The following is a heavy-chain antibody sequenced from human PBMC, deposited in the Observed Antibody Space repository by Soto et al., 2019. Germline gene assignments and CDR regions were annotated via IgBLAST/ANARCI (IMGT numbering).Heavy chain of an antibody. CDR1: GGSISNSY. J-gene: IGHJ6*02. CDR3: ARHSPPFFYGSGPWDV. Sequence: QVQLQESGPGLVKPSETLSLTCTVSGGSISNSYWSWIRQSPGKGLEWLGYIYSSGSTNYNPSLKRRATISVDTSKNQFPLKLSSLTAADTAVYYCARHSPPFFYGSGPWDVWGQGTTVTVSS. V-gene: IGHV4-59*08. D-gene: IGHD3-10*01. CDR2: IYSSGST.